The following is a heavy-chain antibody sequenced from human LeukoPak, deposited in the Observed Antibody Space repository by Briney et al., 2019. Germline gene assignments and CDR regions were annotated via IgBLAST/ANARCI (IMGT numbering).Heavy chain of an antibody. CDR3: ARRAGSSSSPHYYYYYYMDV. CDR2: INHSGST. Sequence: SETLSLTCAVYGGSFSGYYWSWIRQPPGRGLEWIGEINHSGSTNYNPSLKSRVTISVDTSKNQFSLKLSSVTAADTAVHYCARRAGSSSSPHYYYYYYMDVWGKGTTVTVSS. J-gene: IGHJ6*03. CDR1: GGSFSGYY. D-gene: IGHD6-6*01. V-gene: IGHV4-34*01.